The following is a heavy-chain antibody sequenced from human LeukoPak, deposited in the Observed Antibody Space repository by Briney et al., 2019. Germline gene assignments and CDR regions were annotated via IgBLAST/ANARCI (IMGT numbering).Heavy chain of an antibody. D-gene: IGHD2-2*01. Sequence: GGSLRLSCAASGFTFSNAWMSWVRQAPGKGLEWEDNIKQDGSEKYYVDSVKGRFTISRDNARHSLYLQMNSLRAEDTALYYWASYCSSTSCYAPSHFDYWGQGTLVTVSS. CDR2: IKQDGSEK. V-gene: IGHV3-7*01. J-gene: IGHJ4*02. CDR3: ASYCSSTSCYAPSHFDY. CDR1: GFTFSNAW.